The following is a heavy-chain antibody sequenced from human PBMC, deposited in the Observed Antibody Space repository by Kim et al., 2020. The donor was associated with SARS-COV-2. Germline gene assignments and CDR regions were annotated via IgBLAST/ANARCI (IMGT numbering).Heavy chain of an antibody. V-gene: IGHV4-59*13. D-gene: IGHD2-15*01. CDR1: GGPINSDY. CDR2: IYYSGYT. J-gene: IGHJ5*02. CDR3: ARAPAQGGWFDP. Sequence: SETLSLTCSVSGGPINSDYWNWIRQSPGKGLEWIGSIYYSGYTSYTPSLKSRVTIEIERAKNKVSLKLTSVTAADTAVYYCARAPAQGGWFDPWGQGTLV.